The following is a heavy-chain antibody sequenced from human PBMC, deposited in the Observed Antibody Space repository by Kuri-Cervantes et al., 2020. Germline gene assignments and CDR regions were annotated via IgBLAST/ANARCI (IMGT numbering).Heavy chain of an antibody. CDR3: ARDNSHLWFGELLQELRVYNWFDP. V-gene: IGHV3-23*01. Sequence: GGSLRLSCAASGFTFSSYAMSWVRQAPGKGLEWVSAISGSGGSTYYADSVKGRFTISRDNSKNTLYLQMNSLRAEDTAVYYCARDNSHLWFGELLQELRVYNWFDPWGQGTLVTVSS. J-gene: IGHJ5*02. D-gene: IGHD3-10*01. CDR2: ISGSGGST. CDR1: GFTFSSYA.